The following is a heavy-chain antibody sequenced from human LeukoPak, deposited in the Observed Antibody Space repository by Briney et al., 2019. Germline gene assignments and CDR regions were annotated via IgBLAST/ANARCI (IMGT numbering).Heavy chain of an antibody. V-gene: IGHV4-34*01. J-gene: IGHJ4*02. CDR1: GGSITGYF. CDR2: IHYTGAT. D-gene: IGHD3-9*01. Sequence: SETLSLTCAVYGGSITGYFWSWIRQTPGRGLEWVGEIHYTGATSYNPSLKSRATISTDTSKNQFSLRLSSVTAADTAVYYCARGNILTGYCFDFWGQGALVTVSS. CDR3: ARGNILTGYCFDF.